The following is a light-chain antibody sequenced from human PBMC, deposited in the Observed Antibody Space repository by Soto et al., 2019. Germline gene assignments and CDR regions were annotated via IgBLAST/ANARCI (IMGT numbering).Light chain of an antibody. CDR1: QSVSTN. J-gene: IGKJ4*01. Sequence: EIVMTQSPDTLSVSPGERATLSCRASQSVSTNLAWYQQKPGQAPRLLIYRASTRATGIPARFSGSGSGTGFTLTISSLQSEDFAVYYCQQYDNWPPLTFGGGTKVEI. CDR3: QQYDNWPPLT. CDR2: RAS. V-gene: IGKV3D-15*01.